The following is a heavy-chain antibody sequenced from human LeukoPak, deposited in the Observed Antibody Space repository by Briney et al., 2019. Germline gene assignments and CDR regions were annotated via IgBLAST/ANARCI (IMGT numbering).Heavy chain of an antibody. V-gene: IGHV3-30*04. CDR2: ISYDGSNK. CDR1: GLTFSSYA. D-gene: IGHD3-10*01. CDR3: ARERGYYGSGRYGADFDY. J-gene: IGHJ4*02. Sequence: GGSLRLSCAPPGLTFSSYAMHWVRKAPGKGLEWVAVISYDGSNKYYADSVKGRCTISRDTSKNTLYLQMNSLRAEDTAVYYCARERGYYGSGRYGADFDYWGQGTLVTVSS.